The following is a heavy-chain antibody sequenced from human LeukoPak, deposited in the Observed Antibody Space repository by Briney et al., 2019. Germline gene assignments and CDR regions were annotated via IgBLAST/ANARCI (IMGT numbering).Heavy chain of an antibody. CDR3: ARDLAYSRLDY. CDR2: INPDGNKK. Sequence: GGSLRLSCAVSGLTFSNSWMDWVRQAPGKGLEWVASINPDGNKKYSADSVKGRLTISRDNAENSLYLQMNSLRVEDTAFYYCARDLAYSRLDYWGQGMLVTVSS. CDR1: GLTFSNSW. V-gene: IGHV3-7*01. D-gene: IGHD5-18*01. J-gene: IGHJ4*02.